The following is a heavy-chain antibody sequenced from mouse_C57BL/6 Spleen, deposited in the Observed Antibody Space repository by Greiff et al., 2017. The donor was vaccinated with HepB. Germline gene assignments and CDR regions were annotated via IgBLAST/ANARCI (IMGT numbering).Heavy chain of an antibody. CDR1: GFTFSDYY. D-gene: IGHD1-1*01. V-gene: IGHV5-12*01. CDR2: ISNGGGST. J-gene: IGHJ2*01. CDR3: ARHTVVGGYFDY. Sequence: EVKLMESVGGLVQPGGSLKLSCAASGFTFSDYYMYWVRQTPEKRLEWVACISNGGGSTYYPDTVKGRFTISRDNAKNTLYLQMSRLKSEDTAMYYCARHTVVGGYFDYWGQGTTLTVSS.